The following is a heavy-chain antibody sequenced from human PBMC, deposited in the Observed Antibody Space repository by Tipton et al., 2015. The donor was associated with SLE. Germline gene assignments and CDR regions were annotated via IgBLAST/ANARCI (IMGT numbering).Heavy chain of an antibody. CDR3: ARMRGGYNAHH. V-gene: IGHV4-39*07. J-gene: IGHJ5*02. D-gene: IGHD5-24*01. CDR1: GGSATSIRNY. CDR2: IFYGGDT. Sequence: TLSLTCTVSGGSATSIRNYWAWIHQSPGKGLEWIGSIFYGGDTSYNPSLKSRVSISLDTSKNQFSLKVKSVTTADTAVYYCARMRGGYNAHHWGQGILVTVSS.